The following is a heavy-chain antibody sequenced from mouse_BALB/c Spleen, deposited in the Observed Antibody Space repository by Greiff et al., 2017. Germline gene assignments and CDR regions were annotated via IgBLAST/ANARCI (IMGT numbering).Heavy chain of an antibody. Sequence: VQGVESGPGLVAPSQSLSITCTVSGFSLTGYGVNWVRQPPGKGLEWLGMIWGDGSTDYNSALKSRLSISKDNSKSQVFLKMNSLQTDDTARYYCARESPYYYGSSYDAMDYWGQGTSVTVSS. CDR2: IWGDGST. CDR1: GFSLTGYG. CDR3: ARESPYYYGSSYDAMDY. J-gene: IGHJ4*01. D-gene: IGHD1-1*01. V-gene: IGHV2-6-7*01.